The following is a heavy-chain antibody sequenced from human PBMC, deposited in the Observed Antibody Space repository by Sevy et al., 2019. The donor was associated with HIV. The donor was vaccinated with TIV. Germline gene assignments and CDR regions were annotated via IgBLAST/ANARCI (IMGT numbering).Heavy chain of an antibody. V-gene: IGHV3-23*01. CDR1: GFTFNRYS. D-gene: IGHD6-25*01. J-gene: IGHJ3*02. CDR3: ARNLSPSGAFDI. CDR2: ISGSSGTT. Sequence: GGSLRLSCAASGFTFNRYSMHWVRQAPGKGLEWLSVISGSSGTTYAAESVKGRFTISRDNSKNTLYLHMSSLGAEDTAVYYCARNLSPSGAFDIWGQGTRVTVSS.